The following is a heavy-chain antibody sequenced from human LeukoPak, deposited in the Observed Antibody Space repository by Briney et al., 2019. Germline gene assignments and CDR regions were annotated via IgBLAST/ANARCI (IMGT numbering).Heavy chain of an antibody. CDR1: GFTFDDYA. CDR3: ARDSRYSGYDRGLDY. V-gene: IGHV3-9*01. CDR2: ISWNSGSI. J-gene: IGHJ4*02. D-gene: IGHD5-12*01. Sequence: PGRSLRLSCAASGFTFDDYAMHWVRQAPGKGLEWVSGISWNSGSIGYADSVKGRFTISRDNSKNTLYLQMNSLRAEDTAVYYCARDSRYSGYDRGLDYWGQGTLVTVSS.